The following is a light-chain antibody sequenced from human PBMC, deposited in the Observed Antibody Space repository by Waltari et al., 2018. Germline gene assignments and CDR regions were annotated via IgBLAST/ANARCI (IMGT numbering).Light chain of an antibody. CDR1: QSISSF. Sequence: DIQMTQSPSSLSASVGDRITITCRASQSISSFFNWYQQKPGKGPKLLIHGPPSLQSGAPSRFSGSGSGTDFTLTISSLQPEDFGTYYCQQSYSTPRTFGPGTKVDI. J-gene: IGKJ3*01. CDR2: GPP. CDR3: QQSYSTPRT. V-gene: IGKV1-39*01.